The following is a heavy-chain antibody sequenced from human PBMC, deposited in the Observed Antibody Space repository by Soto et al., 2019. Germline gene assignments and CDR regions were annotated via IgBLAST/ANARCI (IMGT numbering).Heavy chain of an antibody. CDR3: ARDRRIQLWTPFGY. D-gene: IGHD5-18*01. CDR2: IWYDGSNK. J-gene: IGHJ4*02. V-gene: IGHV3-33*01. Sequence: QVQLLESGGGVVQPGRSLRLSCAASGFTFSSYGMHWVRQAPGKGLEWVAVIWYDGSNKYYADSVKGRFTISRDNSKNTLYLQMNRLRAEDTAVYYCARDRRIQLWTPFGYWGQGTLVTVAS. CDR1: GFTFSSYG.